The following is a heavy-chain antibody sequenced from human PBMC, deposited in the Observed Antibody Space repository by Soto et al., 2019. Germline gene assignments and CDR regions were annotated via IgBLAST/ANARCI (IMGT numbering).Heavy chain of an antibody. V-gene: IGHV5-51*01. CDR3: ARLNSYGDYDLHWYYNGMDV. CDR2: IYPGDSDT. Sequence: GESLKISCKGSGYSFTSYWIGWVRQMPGKGLEWMGIIYPGDSDTRYSPSFQGQVTISADKSISTAYLQWSSLKASDTAMYYCARLNSYGDYDLHWYYNGMDVWGQGTTVTVS. D-gene: IGHD4-17*01. CDR1: GYSFTSYW. J-gene: IGHJ6*02.